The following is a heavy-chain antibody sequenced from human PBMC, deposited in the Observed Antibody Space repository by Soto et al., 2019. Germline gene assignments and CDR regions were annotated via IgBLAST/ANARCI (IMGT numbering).Heavy chain of an antibody. CDR1: GFSIGGNP. V-gene: IGHV3-53*01. Sequence: TVGSLRLSCEVSGFSIGGNPMSWVRQAPGQGLEWVASIHTVGSTYYADSVQGRFTISRDNSKNTLFLQMNSLRVGDTAIYFCARGLNDDSWGQGTLVTVSS. J-gene: IGHJ4*02. CDR2: IHTVGST. CDR3: ARGLNDDS. D-gene: IGHD1-1*01.